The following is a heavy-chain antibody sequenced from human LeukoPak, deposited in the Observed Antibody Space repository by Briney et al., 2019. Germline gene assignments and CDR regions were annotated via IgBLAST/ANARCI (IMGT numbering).Heavy chain of an antibody. CDR2: IIPIFGTA. CDR1: GGTFSSYA. J-gene: IGHJ4*02. Sequence: ASVKVSCKASGGTFSSYAISWVRQAPGQGREWMGGIIPIFGTANYAQKFQGRVTITTDESTSTAYMELSSLRSEDTAVYYCARGEGAARPTPFDYWGQGTLVTVSS. CDR3: ARGEGAARPTPFDY. V-gene: IGHV1-69*05. D-gene: IGHD6-6*01.